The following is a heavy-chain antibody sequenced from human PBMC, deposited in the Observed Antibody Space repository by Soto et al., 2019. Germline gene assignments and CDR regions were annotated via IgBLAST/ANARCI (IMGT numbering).Heavy chain of an antibody. J-gene: IGHJ4*02. CDR3: ARTYRYGSGVFDY. CDR2: IYYSGST. Sequence: PSETLSLTCTVSGGSISSYYWSWIRQPPGKGLEWIGYIYYSGSTNYNPSLKSRVTISVDTSKNQFSLKLSSVTAADTAVYYCARTYRYGSGVFDYWGQGTLVTVSS. CDR1: GGSISSYY. D-gene: IGHD3-10*01. V-gene: IGHV4-59*01.